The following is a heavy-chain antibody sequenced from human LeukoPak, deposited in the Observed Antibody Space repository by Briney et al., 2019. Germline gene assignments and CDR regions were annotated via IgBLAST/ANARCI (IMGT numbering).Heavy chain of an antibody. J-gene: IGHJ4*02. CDR3: ASQSVGAARYFDS. CDR2: IFYNGNT. CDR1: GASFSSYY. D-gene: IGHD6-6*01. Sequence: SETLSLTCTVSGASFSSYYWSWLRQPPGKGLEWIAYIFYNGNTNYNPSLKSRVTISVDTSKSQFSLKVSSVTAADTAVYYCASQSVGAARYFDSWGQGTLVTVSS. V-gene: IGHV4-59*01.